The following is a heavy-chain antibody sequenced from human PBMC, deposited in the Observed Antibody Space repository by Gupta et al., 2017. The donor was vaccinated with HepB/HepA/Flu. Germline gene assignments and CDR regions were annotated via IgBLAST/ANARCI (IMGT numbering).Heavy chain of an antibody. Sequence: EVQLLESGGALVQPGGSLRLSCAAHGFLFSHYAMRWVRQATGKGLEWVSIIRGNGDSTIYADSVKGRFTISRDNSQSTVYMWMSSLRAEDTAVYYCVKGHGSYCDDGCYSRVLDYWGQGTLVTVSS. CDR1: GFLFSHYA. V-gene: IGHV3-23*01. CDR2: IRGNGDST. J-gene: IGHJ4*02. CDR3: VKGHGSYCDDGCYSRVLDY. D-gene: IGHD2-21*02.